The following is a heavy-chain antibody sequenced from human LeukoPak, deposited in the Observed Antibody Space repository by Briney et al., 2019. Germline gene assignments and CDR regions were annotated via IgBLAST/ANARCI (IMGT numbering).Heavy chain of an antibody. V-gene: IGHV3-9*01. Sequence: GGSLRLSCAASGFTFSSYGMHWVRQAPGKGLEWVSGISWNSGSIGYADSVKGRFTISRDNAKNSLYLQMNSLRAEDTALYYCAKDIKYSSGWFSGMDVWGQGTTVTVSS. CDR3: AKDIKYSSGWFSGMDV. D-gene: IGHD6-19*01. J-gene: IGHJ6*02. CDR1: GFTFSSYG. CDR2: ISWNSGSI.